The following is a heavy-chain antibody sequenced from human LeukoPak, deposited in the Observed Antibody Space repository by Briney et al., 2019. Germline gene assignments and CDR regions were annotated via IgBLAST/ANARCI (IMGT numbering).Heavy chain of an antibody. V-gene: IGHV3-33*01. Sequence: GGSLRLSCAASGFTFSSYGMPWVRQAPGKGLEWVAVIWYDGSNKYYADSVKGRFTISRDNSKNTLYLQMNSLRAEDTAVYYCARDGRRNYDFWSGYRDYYGMDVWGQGTTVTVSS. CDR2: IWYDGSNK. D-gene: IGHD3-3*01. CDR1: GFTFSSYG. J-gene: IGHJ6*02. CDR3: ARDGRRNYDFWSGYRDYYGMDV.